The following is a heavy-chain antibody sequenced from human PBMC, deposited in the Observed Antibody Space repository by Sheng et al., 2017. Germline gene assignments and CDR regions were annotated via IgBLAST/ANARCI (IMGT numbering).Heavy chain of an antibody. V-gene: IGHV3-48*01. CDR3: ARDLKPPMEANHFDY. J-gene: IGHJ4*02. CDR2: IHYTSSTI. Sequence: EVQLVESGGGLVQPGGSLRLSCAASGFTFSRYSMNWVRQAPGRGLEWISYIHYTSSTIYYADSVKGRFTISRDNAKNSLYLQVNSLRAEDTAVYYCARDLKPPMEANHFDYWGQGTLVTVSS. D-gene: IGHD3-10*01. CDR1: GFTFSRYS.